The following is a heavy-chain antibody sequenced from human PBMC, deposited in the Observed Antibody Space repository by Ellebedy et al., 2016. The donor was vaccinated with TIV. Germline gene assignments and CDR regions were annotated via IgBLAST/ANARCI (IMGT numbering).Heavy chain of an antibody. V-gene: IGHV3-7*03. CDR1: GFTFSSTW. J-gene: IGHJ3*02. CDR2: INKDGSEK. Sequence: PGGSLRLSCAGSGFTFSSTWMSWVRQAPGKGLEWVANINKDGSEKYYVDSVKGRFTISRDNAKKSLYLQMNSLRAEDTAVYYCVRYVAAFDIWGQGTMVTVSS. CDR3: VRYVAAFDI. D-gene: IGHD3-16*01.